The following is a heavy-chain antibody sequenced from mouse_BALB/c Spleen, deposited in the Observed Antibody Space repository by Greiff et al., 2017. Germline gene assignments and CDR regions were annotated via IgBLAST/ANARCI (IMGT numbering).Heavy chain of an antibody. Sequence: VQLQQSGTVLARPGASVKMSCKASGYTFTSYWMHWVKQRPGQGLEWIGAIYPGNSDTSYNQKFKGKAKLTAVTSTSTAYMELSSLTNEDSAVYYCTTPRERDWYFDVWGAGTTVTVSS. CDR3: TTPRERDWYFDV. J-gene: IGHJ1*01. V-gene: IGHV1-5*01. CDR1: GYTFTSYW. CDR2: IYPGNSDT.